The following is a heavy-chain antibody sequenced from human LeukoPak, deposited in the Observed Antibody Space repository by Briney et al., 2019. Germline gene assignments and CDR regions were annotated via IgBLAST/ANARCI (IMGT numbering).Heavy chain of an antibody. CDR3: ARVTNMWELAH. D-gene: IGHD1-26*01. V-gene: IGHV1-46*01. J-gene: IGHJ4*02. CDR2: INPTGGST. CDR1: GYTFTSYY. Sequence: ASVKVSCKASGYTFTSYYMHWVRQAPGQGLEWMGIINPTGGSTSYAQKFQGRVTMTRDTSTSTVYMELSSLRSEDTAVYYCARVTNMWELAHWGQGTLVTVSS.